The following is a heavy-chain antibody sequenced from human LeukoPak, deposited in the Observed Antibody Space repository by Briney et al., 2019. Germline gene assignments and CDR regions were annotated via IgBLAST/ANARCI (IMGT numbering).Heavy chain of an antibody. CDR3: AVAWGGVATIKY. CDR2: INPNSGGT. Sequence: ASVKVSCKASGYIFTGYYMHWVRQAPGQGLEWMGWINPNSGGTNYAQKFQGRVTMTRDTSISTAYMELSRLRSDDTAVYYCAVAWGGVATIKYWGQGTLVTVSS. D-gene: IGHD5-12*01. CDR1: GYIFTGYY. V-gene: IGHV1-2*02. J-gene: IGHJ4*02.